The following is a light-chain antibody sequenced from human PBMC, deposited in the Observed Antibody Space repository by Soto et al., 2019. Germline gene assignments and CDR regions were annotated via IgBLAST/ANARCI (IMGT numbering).Light chain of an antibody. V-gene: IGKV3-20*01. Sequence: EVVLTQSPGTLSLSPGERVTLSCRASQSVASSYLAWYQQKPGRAPRLLFYSASSRATGIPDRFSGSGSGTDFTLTISGLEPEDFAVYYCHHFGSLPETFGQGTNVV. CDR3: HHFGSLPET. CDR2: SAS. CDR1: QSVASSY. J-gene: IGKJ1*01.